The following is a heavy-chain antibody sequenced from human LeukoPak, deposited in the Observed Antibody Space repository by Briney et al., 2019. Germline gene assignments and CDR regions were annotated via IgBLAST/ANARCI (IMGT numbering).Heavy chain of an antibody. V-gene: IGHV3-30*02. CDR1: GFTFSSYG. Sequence: GGSLRLSCAASGFTFSSYGMHWVRQAPGKGLEWVAFIRYDGSNKYYADSVKGRFTISRDNSKNTLYLQMNSLRAEVTAVYYCAKDREMATIIDYWGQGTLVTVSS. J-gene: IGHJ4*02. D-gene: IGHD5-24*01. CDR3: AKDREMATIIDY. CDR2: IRYDGSNK.